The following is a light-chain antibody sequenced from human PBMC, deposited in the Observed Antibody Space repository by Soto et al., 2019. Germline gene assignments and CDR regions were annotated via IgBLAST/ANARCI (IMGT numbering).Light chain of an antibody. J-gene: IGLJ1*01. V-gene: IGLV2-14*01. Sequence: QSALTQPASVSGSPGQSITISCTGTSSDVGGYNYVSWYQQHPGKAPKLIIYEVSNRPTGVSNRFSGSKSGHTASLTISGLQSEDEADYFCTSYTSSSTLDVFGTGTKVIVL. CDR1: SSDVGGYNY. CDR2: EVS. CDR3: TSYTSSSTLDV.